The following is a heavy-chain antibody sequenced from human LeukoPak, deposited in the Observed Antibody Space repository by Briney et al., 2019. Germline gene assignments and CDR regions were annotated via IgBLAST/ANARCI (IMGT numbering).Heavy chain of an antibody. V-gene: IGHV3-9*01. Sequence: PGGSLRLSCAASGFTFDDYAMHWVRQAPGKGLEWVSGISWNSGSIGYADSVKGRFTISRDNAKNSLYLQMNSLRAEDTAVYYCAKDLELLDWGQGTLVTVSS. D-gene: IGHD1-26*01. J-gene: IGHJ4*02. CDR2: ISWNSGSI. CDR3: AKDLELLD. CDR1: GFTFDDYA.